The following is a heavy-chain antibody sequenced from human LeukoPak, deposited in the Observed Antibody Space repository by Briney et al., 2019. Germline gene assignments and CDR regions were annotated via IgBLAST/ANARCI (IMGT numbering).Heavy chain of an antibody. CDR1: VYTFTSYG. D-gene: IGHD3-22*01. V-gene: IGHV1-18*01. Sequence: ASVNVSCKASVYTFTSYGISWVRQAPGKGLEGMGWISAYNGNTNYAQKLQGRVTMTTDTSTSTAYMELRSLRSDDTAVYYCAREGKYYYDSTTNYWGQGTLVTVSS. CDR2: ISAYNGNT. J-gene: IGHJ4*02. CDR3: AREGKYYYDSTTNY.